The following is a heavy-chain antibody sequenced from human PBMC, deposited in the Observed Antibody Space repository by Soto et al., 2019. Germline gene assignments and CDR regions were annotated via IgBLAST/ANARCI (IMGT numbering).Heavy chain of an antibody. J-gene: IGHJ5*02. CDR1: GGSFSGYY. Sequence: KPSETLSLTCAVYGGSFSGYYWSWIRQPPGKWLEWIGEINHSGSTNYNPSLKSRVTISVDTSKNQFSLKLSSVTAADTAVYYCARGRGAARPLRPDGDSDNWFDPWGQGXLVTVYS. CDR3: ARGRGAARPLRPDGDSDNWFDP. CDR2: INHSGST. D-gene: IGHD6-6*01. V-gene: IGHV4-34*01.